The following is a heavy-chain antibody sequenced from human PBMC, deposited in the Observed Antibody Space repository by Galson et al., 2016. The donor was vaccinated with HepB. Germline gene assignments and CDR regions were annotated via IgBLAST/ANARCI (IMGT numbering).Heavy chain of an antibody. CDR3: ARHRRVGAYSNYFDY. D-gene: IGHD1-26*01. V-gene: IGHV4-39*01. J-gene: IGHJ4*02. CDR1: GGSISSSSYY. CDR2: VYYSGNS. Sequence: SETLSLTCTVFGGSISSSSYYWGWIRQPPGKGLEWIGSVYYSGNSDYNPSIKTRVTISIHTSKNQFSLNLNSVTAADTAVYSCARHRRVGAYSNYFDYWGQGALVTVSS.